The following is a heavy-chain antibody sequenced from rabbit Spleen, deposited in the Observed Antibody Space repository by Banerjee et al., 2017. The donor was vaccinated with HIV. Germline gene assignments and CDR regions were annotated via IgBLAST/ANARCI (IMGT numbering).Heavy chain of an antibody. CDR1: GFTLSSYW. J-gene: IGHJ4*01. CDR3: ARSVPGTGFPYLEL. V-gene: IGHV1S47*01. Sequence: EESGGDLVKPGASLTLTCTASGFTLSSYWMSWVRQAPGKGPEWIGTIGAGDGNTACASWAKGRFTITRSTSLNTVTLQLNSLTAADTATYFCARSVPGTGFPYLELWGQGTLVTVS. CDR2: IGAGDGNT. D-gene: IGHD7-1*01.